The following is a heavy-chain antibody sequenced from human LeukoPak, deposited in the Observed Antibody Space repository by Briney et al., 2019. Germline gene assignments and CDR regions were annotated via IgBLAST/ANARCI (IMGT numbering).Heavy chain of an antibody. J-gene: IGHJ6*03. CDR3: ARRGSSSSDYYYYMDV. V-gene: IGHV1-2*02. Sequence: ASVKVSCKASGYTFTGYYMHWVRQAPGQGLEWMGWINPNSGGTNYAQKFQGRVTITRDTSISTAYMELSRLRSDDTAVYYCARRGSSSSDYYYYMDVWGKGTTVTVSS. CDR2: INPNSGGT. D-gene: IGHD6-6*01. CDR1: GYTFTGYY.